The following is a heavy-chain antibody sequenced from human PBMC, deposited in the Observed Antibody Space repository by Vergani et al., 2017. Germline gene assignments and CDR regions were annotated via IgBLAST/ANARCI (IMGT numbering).Heavy chain of an antibody. D-gene: IGHD5-18*01. CDR2: ISYDGSNK. CDR1: GFTFSSYG. V-gene: IGHV3-30*18. Sequence: QVQLVESGGGVVQPGRSLRLSCAASGFTFSSYGMHWVRQAPGKGLEWVAVISYDGSNKYYADSVQGRFTISRDNSKNTLYLQMNSLRAEDTAVYYCAKDQWIQLHYYYYYGMDVWGQGTTVTVSS. J-gene: IGHJ6*02. CDR3: AKDQWIQLHYYYYYGMDV.